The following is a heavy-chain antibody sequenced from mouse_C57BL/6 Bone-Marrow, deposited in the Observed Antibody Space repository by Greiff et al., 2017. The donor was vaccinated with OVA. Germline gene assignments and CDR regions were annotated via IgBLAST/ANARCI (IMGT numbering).Heavy chain of an antibody. CDR1: GFTFSSYG. Sequence: EVMLVESGGDLVKPAGSLKLSCAASGFTFSSYGMSWVRQTPDKRLEWVATISSGGSYTYYPDSVKGRFTISRDNAKNTLYLQMSSLKSEDTAMYYCARHGDYGSFFDYWGQGTTLTVSS. V-gene: IGHV5-6*01. CDR3: ARHGDYGSFFDY. CDR2: ISSGGSYT. J-gene: IGHJ2*01. D-gene: IGHD1-1*01.